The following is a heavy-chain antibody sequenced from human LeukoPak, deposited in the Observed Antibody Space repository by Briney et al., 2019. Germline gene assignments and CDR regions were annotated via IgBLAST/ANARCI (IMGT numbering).Heavy chain of an antibody. CDR2: IYPGDSDT. J-gene: IGHJ4*02. CDR3: ARRQGCSSTSCPPDY. Sequence: GESLKISCRGSGYSFNTYWIGWVRQMPGKGLEWMGIIYPGDSDTRYSPSLQGQVTTSADKSINTAYLQWSSLKASDTAMYYCARRQGCSSTSCPPDYWGQGTLVTVSS. CDR1: GYSFNTYW. D-gene: IGHD2-2*01. V-gene: IGHV5-51*01.